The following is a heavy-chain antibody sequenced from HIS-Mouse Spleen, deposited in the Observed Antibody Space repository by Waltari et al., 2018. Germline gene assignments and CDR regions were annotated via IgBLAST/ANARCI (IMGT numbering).Heavy chain of an antibody. D-gene: IGHD3-16*01. CDR2: INHSGST. Sequence: QVQLQQWGAGLLKPSETLSLTCAVYGGSFSGYYWSWIRQPPGKGLEWIGEINHSGSTNYNPSLKSRVTISVDTSKNQFSLKLSSVTAADTAVYYCARGGGPLFGYWGQGTLVTVSS. CDR3: ARGGGPLFGY. V-gene: IGHV4-34*01. CDR1: GGSFSGYY. J-gene: IGHJ4*02.